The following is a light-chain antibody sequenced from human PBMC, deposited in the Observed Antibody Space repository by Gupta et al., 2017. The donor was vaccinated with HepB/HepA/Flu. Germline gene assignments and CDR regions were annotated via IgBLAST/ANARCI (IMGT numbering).Light chain of an antibody. CDR2: SND. V-gene: IGLV1-44*01. CDR1: SSNIGSNT. CDR3: AAWDDSLNGGV. Sequence: QSVLTQPPSASGTPGQRVTISCSGSSSNIGSNTVNWYQHLPGTAPKLLIYSNDQRPSGVPDRFSGSKSGTSASLAISGLQSEDEADYYCAAWDDSLNGGVFGGGTKVTVL. J-gene: IGLJ3*02.